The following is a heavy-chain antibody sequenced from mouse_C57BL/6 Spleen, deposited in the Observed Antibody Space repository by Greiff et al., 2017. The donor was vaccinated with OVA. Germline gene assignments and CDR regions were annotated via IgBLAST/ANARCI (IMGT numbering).Heavy chain of an antibody. Sequence: EVKLVESGGGLVKPGGSLKLSCAASGFTFSDYGMHWVRQAPEKGLEWVAYISSGSSTIYYADTVKGRFTISRDNAKNTLFLHMTSLRSEDTAMYYCARAGTREIFVYWGQGTTRTVSS. D-gene: IGHD3-3*01. CDR2: ISSGSSTI. J-gene: IGHJ2*01. CDR3: ARAGTREIFVY. CDR1: GFTFSDYG. V-gene: IGHV5-17*01.